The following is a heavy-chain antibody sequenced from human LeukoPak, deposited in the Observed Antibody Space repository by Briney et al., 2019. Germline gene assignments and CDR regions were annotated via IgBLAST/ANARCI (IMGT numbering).Heavy chain of an antibody. CDR3: ARSQSSSLIDY. D-gene: IGHD6-13*01. CDR1: GFSFSAYG. Sequence: GGSLRLSCAASGFSFSAYGVHWVRQAPGKGLEWVAVIWYDGSSKDYADSVKGRFTLSRDNSKNTLYLQMNSLTVEDTAVYYCARSQSSSLIDYWGQGTLVIVSS. J-gene: IGHJ4*02. V-gene: IGHV3-33*01. CDR2: IWYDGSSK.